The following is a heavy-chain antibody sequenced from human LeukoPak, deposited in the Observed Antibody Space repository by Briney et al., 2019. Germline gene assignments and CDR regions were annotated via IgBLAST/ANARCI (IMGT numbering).Heavy chain of an antibody. V-gene: IGHV3-33*01. Sequence: GGSLRLSCAASGFTFSSYGMHWVRQAPGKGLEWVAVIWYDGNNKYYADSVKGRFTISRDNSKNTLYLQMNSLRAEDTAVYYCASISFGSGVSTGDYWGQGTLVTVSS. CDR2: IWYDGNNK. J-gene: IGHJ4*02. CDR3: ASISFGSGVSTGDY. D-gene: IGHD5/OR15-5a*01. CDR1: GFTFSSYG.